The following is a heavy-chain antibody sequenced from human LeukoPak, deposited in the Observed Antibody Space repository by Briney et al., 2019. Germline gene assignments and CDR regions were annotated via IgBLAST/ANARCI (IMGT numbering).Heavy chain of an antibody. J-gene: IGHJ4*02. CDR1: GGSFSGYY. V-gene: IGHV4-34*01. CDR2: INHSGST. CDR3: ARPYGGNSGVYFDY. Sequence: SETLSLTCAVYGGSFSGYYWSWIRQPPGKGLEWIGEINHSGSTNYNPSLKSRVTISVDTSKNQISLKLSSVTAADTAVYYCARPYGGNSGVYFDYWGQGTLVTVSS. D-gene: IGHD4-23*01.